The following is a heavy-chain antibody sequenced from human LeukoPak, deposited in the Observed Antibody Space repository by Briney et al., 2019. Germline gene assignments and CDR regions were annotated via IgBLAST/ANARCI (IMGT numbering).Heavy chain of an antibody. J-gene: IGHJ5*02. CDR2: INHRGST. CDR3: ARTPDIPKHNWFDP. Sequence: SETLSLTCAVYGGSFSGYYWSWIRQPPGEGLEWIGVINHRGSTNYNPSLKSRVTISVDTSKNQFSLKLSSVTAADTAVYYCARTPDIPKHNWFDPWGQGTLVTVSS. V-gene: IGHV4-34*01. CDR1: GGSFSGYY. D-gene: IGHD3-9*01.